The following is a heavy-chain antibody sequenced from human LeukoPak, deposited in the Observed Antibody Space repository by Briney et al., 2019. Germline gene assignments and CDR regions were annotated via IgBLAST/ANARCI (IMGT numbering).Heavy chain of an antibody. CDR3: ARDSVYSSGTYGL. D-gene: IGHD3-10*01. J-gene: IGHJ4*02. V-gene: IGHV1-18*01. Sequence: ASVKVSCKASGYTFTSYSFSWVRQAPGQGLEWMGWISTYNGNTNYAQKFQGRVTMTTDTSTSTAYMELRSLTSDDTAAYYCARDSVYSSGTYGLWGQGTLVTVSS. CDR2: ISTYNGNT. CDR1: GYTFTSYS.